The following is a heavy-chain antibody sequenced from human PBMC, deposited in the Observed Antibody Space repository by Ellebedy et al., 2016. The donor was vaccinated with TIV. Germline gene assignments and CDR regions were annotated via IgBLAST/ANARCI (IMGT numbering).Heavy chain of an antibody. Sequence: AASVKVSCKASGFTFNSHGLAWVRQASGLGLEWMGWIHAYDGITNYAEKFQGRVTMTTDTLTSTAYMDLRDLTSDDTAIYSGARGDRLQTWSKHIDYWGQGTVVTVTS. D-gene: IGHD2-8*01. CDR2: IHAYDGIT. CDR3: ARGDRLQTWSKHIDY. CDR1: GFTFNSHG. V-gene: IGHV1-18*04. J-gene: IGHJ4*02.